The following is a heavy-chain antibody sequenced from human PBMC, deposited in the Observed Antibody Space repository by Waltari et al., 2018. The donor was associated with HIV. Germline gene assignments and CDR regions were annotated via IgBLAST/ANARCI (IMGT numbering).Heavy chain of an antibody. CDR1: GGSISSSSYY. CDR3: ARERRYGYCSSTSCYDAFDI. J-gene: IGHJ3*02. Sequence: QLQLQESGPGLVKPSETLSLTCTVSGGSISSSSYYWGWIRHPHGKGLEWIGSIYYSGSTYYNPSLKSRVTISVDTSKNQFSLKLSSVTAADTAVYYCARERRYGYCSSTSCYDAFDIWGQGTMVTVSS. V-gene: IGHV4-39*02. CDR2: IYYSGST. D-gene: IGHD2-2*01.